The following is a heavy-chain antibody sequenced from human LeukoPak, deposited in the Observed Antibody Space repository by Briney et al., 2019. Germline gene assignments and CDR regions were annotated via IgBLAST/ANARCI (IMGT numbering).Heavy chain of an antibody. D-gene: IGHD3-10*01. V-gene: IGHV3-9*01. CDR3: AKAQRYGSYYYYMDV. CDR2: ISWNSGSI. CDR1: GFTFDDYA. J-gene: IGHJ6*03. Sequence: GGSLRLSCAAAGFTFDDYAMRWVRHAPGKGLEWVSGISWNSGSIGYADSVKGRFTISRDNAKNSLYLQMNSLRAEDTALYYCAKAQRYGSYYYYMDVWGKGTTVTVSS.